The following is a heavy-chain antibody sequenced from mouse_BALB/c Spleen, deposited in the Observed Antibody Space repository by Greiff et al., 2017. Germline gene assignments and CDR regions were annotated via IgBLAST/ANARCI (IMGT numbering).Heavy chain of an antibody. Sequence: QVQLQQPGAELVKPGASVKMSCKASGYTFTSYWMHWVKQRPGQGLEWIGVIDPSDSYTSYNQKFKGKATLTVDTSSSTAYMQLSSLTSEDSAVYYCTPITVVAKGYFDVWGAGTTVTVSS. CDR1: GYTFTSYW. CDR2: IDPSDSYT. D-gene: IGHD1-1*01. J-gene: IGHJ1*01. V-gene: IGHV1S127*01. CDR3: TPITVVAKGYFDV.